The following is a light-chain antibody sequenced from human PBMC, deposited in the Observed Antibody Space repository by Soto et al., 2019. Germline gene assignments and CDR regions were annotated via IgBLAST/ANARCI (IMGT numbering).Light chain of an antibody. V-gene: IGKV1-5*01. CDR3: QQYDSYSLYT. CDR2: DAS. Sequence: DIQMTQSPSTLSGSVGDRVTITCRACQSISSWLAWYQQKPGKVPKVLIYDASSLISGVPSRFSGSRSGTEFTLTISSLQPDDFATYYCQQYDSYSLYTFGQGTKLEIK. CDR1: QSISSW. J-gene: IGKJ2*01.